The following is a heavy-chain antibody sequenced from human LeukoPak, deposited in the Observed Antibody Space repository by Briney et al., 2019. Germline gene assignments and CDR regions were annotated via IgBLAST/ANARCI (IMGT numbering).Heavy chain of an antibody. CDR3: ARGTRGDTSGYIRGQFDY. CDR1: GYTFTSYG. CDR2: ISAYNGNT. J-gene: IGHJ4*02. D-gene: IGHD3-22*01. Sequence: VASVKVSCKASGYTFTSYGISWVRQAPGQGLEWMGWISAYNGNTNYAQKLQGRVTMTTDTSTSTAYMELRSLRSDDTAVYYCARGTRGDTSGYIRGQFDYWGQGTLVTVSS. V-gene: IGHV1-18*01.